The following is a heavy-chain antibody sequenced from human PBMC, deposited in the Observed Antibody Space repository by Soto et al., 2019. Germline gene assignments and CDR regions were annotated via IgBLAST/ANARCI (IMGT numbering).Heavy chain of an antibody. J-gene: IGHJ4*02. D-gene: IGHD1-26*01. Sequence: SVKVSFNASGGTFSSYAISLVRQAPGQGLEWMGGIIPIFGTANYAQKFQGRVTITADESTSTAYMELSSLRSEDTAVYYCARGIVGGNFDYWGQGTLVTVSS. CDR2: IIPIFGTA. CDR1: GGTFSSYA. CDR3: ARGIVGGNFDY. V-gene: IGHV1-69*01.